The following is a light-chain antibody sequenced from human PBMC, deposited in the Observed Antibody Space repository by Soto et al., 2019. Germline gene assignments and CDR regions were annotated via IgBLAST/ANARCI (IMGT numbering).Light chain of an antibody. CDR3: TSYTSSSTGV. Sequence: QSVLTQPASVSGSLGQSITISCTGTSSDVGAYNYVSWYQQHPGKAPKLMIYDVSNRPSGVSNRFSGSKSGNTASLTISGLQAEDEADYYCTSYTSSSTGVFGGGTKLTVL. V-gene: IGLV2-14*01. J-gene: IGLJ3*02. CDR1: SSDVGAYNY. CDR2: DVS.